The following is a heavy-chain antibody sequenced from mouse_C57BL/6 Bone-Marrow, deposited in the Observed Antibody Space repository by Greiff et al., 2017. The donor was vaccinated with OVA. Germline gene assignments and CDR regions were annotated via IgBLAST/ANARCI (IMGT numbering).Heavy chain of an antibody. D-gene: IGHD4-1*01. CDR2: ISYDGSN. CDR1: GYSITSGYY. J-gene: IGHJ3*01. V-gene: IGHV3-6*01. Sequence: EVQLQQSGPGLVKPSQSLSLTCSVTGYSITSGYYWNWIRQFPGNKLEWMGYISYDGSNNYNPSLKNRISITRDTSKNQFFLKLNSVTTEDTATYYCAREAWDEAYWGQGTLVTVSA. CDR3: AREAWDEAY.